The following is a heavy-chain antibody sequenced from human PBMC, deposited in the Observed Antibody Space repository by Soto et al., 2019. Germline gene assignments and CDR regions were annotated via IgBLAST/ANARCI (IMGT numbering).Heavy chain of an antibody. CDR2: INPNSGGT. J-gene: IGHJ6*02. CDR3: ARDFGDSSGRNYGMDV. D-gene: IGHD3-22*01. V-gene: IGHV1-2*04. Sequence: ASVKVSCKASGYTFTGYYMHWVRQAPGQGLEWMGWINPNSGGTNYAQKFQGWVTMTRDTSISTAYMELSRLRSDDTAVYYCARDFGDSSGRNYGMDVWGQGTTVTVSS. CDR1: GYTFTGYY.